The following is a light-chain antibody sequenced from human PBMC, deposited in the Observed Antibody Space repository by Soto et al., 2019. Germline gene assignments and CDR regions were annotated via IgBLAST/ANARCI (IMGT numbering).Light chain of an antibody. CDR3: QQYDSYSSGP. V-gene: IGKV1-5*01. CDR2: DAS. Sequence: DIQMTQSPSTLSASVGDRVTITCRASQTINSWLARYQQKPGKAPKVLIFDASSLKTGVPSRFSGSGSGTEFTLTISNLQPDDFATYYCQQYDSYSSGPFGQGTKVEIK. J-gene: IGKJ1*01. CDR1: QTINSW.